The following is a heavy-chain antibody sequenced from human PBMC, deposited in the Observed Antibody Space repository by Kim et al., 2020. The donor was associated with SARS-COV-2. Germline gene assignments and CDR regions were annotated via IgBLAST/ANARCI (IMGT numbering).Heavy chain of an antibody. D-gene: IGHD3-3*01. CDR3: AKAATYYDFWSGYYSGFDY. J-gene: IGHJ4*02. CDR2: ISGSGGGT. Sequence: GGSLRLSCAASGFTFTSYAMSWVRQAPGKGLEWVSAISGSGGGTYYADSVKGRFTISRDNSKNTLYLQMSSLRAEDTAVYYCAKAATYYDFWSGYYSGFDYWGQGTLVTVSS. V-gene: IGHV3-23*01. CDR1: GFTFTSYA.